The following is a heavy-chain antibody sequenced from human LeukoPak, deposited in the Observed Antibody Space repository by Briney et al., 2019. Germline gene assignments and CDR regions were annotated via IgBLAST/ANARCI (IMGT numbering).Heavy chain of an antibody. J-gene: IGHJ6*03. CDR2: IWYDGSNK. CDR1: GFTFSSYG. V-gene: IGHV3-33*01. Sequence: GGSLRLPCAASGFTFSSYGMHWVHQAPGKGLEWVAVIWYDGSNKYYADSVKGRFTISRDNSKNTLYLQMNSLRAEDTAVYYCARDTRCSSTSCYYYYMDVWGKGTTVTVSS. D-gene: IGHD2-2*01. CDR3: ARDTRCSSTSCYYYYMDV.